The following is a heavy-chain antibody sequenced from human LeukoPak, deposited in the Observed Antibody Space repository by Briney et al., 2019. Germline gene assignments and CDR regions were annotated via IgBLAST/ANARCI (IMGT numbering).Heavy chain of an antibody. Sequence: SETLSLTCTVSGGSISSSSYYWGWIRQPPGKGLEWIGSIYYSGSTYYNPSLKSRVTISVDTSKNQFSLKLSSVTAADTAVYYCARQTYYDFRSGYYDYWGQGTLVTVSS. CDR2: IYYSGST. CDR3: ARQTYYDFRSGYYDY. D-gene: IGHD3-3*01. J-gene: IGHJ4*02. V-gene: IGHV4-39*01. CDR1: GGSISSSSYY.